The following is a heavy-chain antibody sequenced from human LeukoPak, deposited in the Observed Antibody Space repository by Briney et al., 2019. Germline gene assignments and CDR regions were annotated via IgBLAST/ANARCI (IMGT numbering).Heavy chain of an antibody. Sequence: KSSETLSLTCAVYGGSFSGYYWSWIRQPPGKGLEWIGEINHSGSTNYNPSLKSRVTISVDTSKNQFSLKLSSVTAADTAVYYCARHGYSGSYFDYWGQGTLVTVSS. J-gene: IGHJ4*02. CDR2: INHSGST. CDR1: GGSFSGYY. V-gene: IGHV4-34*01. CDR3: ARHGYSGSYFDY. D-gene: IGHD1-26*01.